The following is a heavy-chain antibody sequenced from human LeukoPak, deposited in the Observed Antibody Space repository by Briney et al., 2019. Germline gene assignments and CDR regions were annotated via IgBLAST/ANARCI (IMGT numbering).Heavy chain of an antibody. CDR2: ISAYNGNT. CDR3: ARVGDIVVVHSFDP. CDR1: GYTFTSYG. V-gene: IGHV1-18*01. J-gene: IGHJ5*02. D-gene: IGHD2-2*01. Sequence: ASVKVSCKASGYTFTSYGISWVRQTPGQGLEWMGWISAYNGNTNYAQKLQGRVTMTTDTSTSTAYMELRSLRSDDTAVYYCARVGDIVVVHSFDPWGQGTLVTVSS.